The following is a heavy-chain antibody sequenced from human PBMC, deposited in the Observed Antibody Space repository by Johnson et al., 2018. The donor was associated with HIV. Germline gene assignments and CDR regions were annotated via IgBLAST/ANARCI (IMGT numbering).Heavy chain of an antibody. CDR3: ARGGGSDWYNAFDL. Sequence: QVQLVESGGGVVQPGRSLRLSCAASGFTFSSYGMHWVRQAPGKGLEWVAVISYDGSNKYYADSVKGRFTISRDNSKNTLYLQMTSLRVEDTAVYYCARGGGSDWYNAFDLWGRGTMVTVSS. D-gene: IGHD6-19*01. CDR1: GFTFSSYG. J-gene: IGHJ3*01. V-gene: IGHV3-30*03. CDR2: ISYDGSNK.